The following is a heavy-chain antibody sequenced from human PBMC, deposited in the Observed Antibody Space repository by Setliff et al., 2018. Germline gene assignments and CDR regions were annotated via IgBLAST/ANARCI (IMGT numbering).Heavy chain of an antibody. CDR2: ISSSGSTI. CDR1: GFIFSDYY. Sequence: GGSLRLSCAASGFIFSDYYMSWIRQAPGKGLEWVSYISSSGSTIYYADSVKGRFTISRDNAKNSLYLQMNSLRAEDTAVYYCARNWVTAQHYYYGMDVWGQGTTVTVSS. J-gene: IGHJ6*02. V-gene: IGHV3-11*04. CDR3: ARNWVTAQHYYYGMDV. D-gene: IGHD2-21*02.